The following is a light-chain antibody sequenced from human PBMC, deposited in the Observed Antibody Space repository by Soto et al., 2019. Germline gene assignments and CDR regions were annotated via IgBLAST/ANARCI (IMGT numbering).Light chain of an antibody. J-gene: IGLJ3*02. V-gene: IGLV1-44*01. Sequence: QSVLTQPPSVSAAPGQKVTVSCSGSSSNIGNNHVSWYQHLPGTAPKVLIYTNDQRPSGVPDRLSGSKSGTSASLAISGLQSEDEAEYFCAAWDDRLNGWVFGGGTKLTVL. CDR1: SSNIGNNH. CDR3: AAWDDRLNGWV. CDR2: TND.